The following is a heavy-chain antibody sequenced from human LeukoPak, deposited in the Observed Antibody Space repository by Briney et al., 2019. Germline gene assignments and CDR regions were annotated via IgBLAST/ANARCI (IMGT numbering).Heavy chain of an antibody. V-gene: IGHV4-59*01. D-gene: IGHD3-9*01. CDR1: GGSISSYY. CDR2: IYYSGST. J-gene: IGHJ3*02. Sequence: SETLSLTCTVSGGSISSYYWSWIRQPPGKGLERIGYIYYSGSTNYNPSLKSRVTISVDTSKNQFSLKLSSVTAADTAVYYCARGAGYDILTGYYSLDAFDIWGQGTMVTVSS. CDR3: ARGAGYDILTGYYSLDAFDI.